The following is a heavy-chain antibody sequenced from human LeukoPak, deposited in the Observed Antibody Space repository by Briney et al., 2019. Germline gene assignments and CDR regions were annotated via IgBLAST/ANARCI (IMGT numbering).Heavy chain of an antibody. D-gene: IGHD4-11*01. J-gene: IGHJ3*02. CDR2: ISWNSGSI. V-gene: IGHV3-9*01. CDR1: GFTFDDYA. CDR3: ASPGTTMTTRNVFNI. Sequence: GGSLRLSCAASGFTFDDYAMHWVRQAPGKGLEWVSGISWNSGSIGYADSVKGRFTISRDNAKNSLYLQMNSLRAEDTALYYCASPGTTMTTRNVFNIWGQGTTVTVSS.